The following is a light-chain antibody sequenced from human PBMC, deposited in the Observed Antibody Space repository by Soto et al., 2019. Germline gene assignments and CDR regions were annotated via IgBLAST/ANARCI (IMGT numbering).Light chain of an antibody. CDR2: GAS. J-gene: IGKJ5*01. V-gene: IGKV3-15*01. CDR3: QQYNNWPPIT. CDR1: QSVSSK. Sequence: EIVMTQSPATLSVSPGERATLSCRASQSVSSKLAWYQQKPGQAPRLLIYGASTRATGIPARFSGSGSGTEFTLTISSLQSEDLAVYYCQQYNNWPPITCGQGTRLEIK.